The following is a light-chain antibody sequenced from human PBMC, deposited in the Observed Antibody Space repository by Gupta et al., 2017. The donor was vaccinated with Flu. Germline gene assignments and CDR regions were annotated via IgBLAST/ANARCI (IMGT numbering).Light chain of an antibody. V-gene: IGKV1-39*01. Sequence: DILMTQSPSSLSASVGDRITITCRASQSIATSLNWYQQKPGRAPKLLISSSSSLQYGVPSRFSGSGSRTDFTFTISRLQPDDFATYYCQQSYSSPQQFGQGTKVEIK. CDR1: QSIATS. J-gene: IGKJ2*01. CDR3: QQSYSSPQQ. CDR2: SSS.